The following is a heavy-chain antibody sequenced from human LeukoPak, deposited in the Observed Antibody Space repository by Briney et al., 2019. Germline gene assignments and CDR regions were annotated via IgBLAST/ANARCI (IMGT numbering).Heavy chain of an antibody. CDR2: ISGSGGST. J-gene: IGHJ6*02. Sequence: GGSLRLSCAASGFTFSSYAMSWVRQAPGKGLEWVSAISGSGGSTYYADSVKGRFTISRDNSKNTLYLQMNSLRAEDTAVYYCAKADYDSSGYYFYQGYHGMDVWGQGTTVTVSS. CDR1: GFTFSSYA. D-gene: IGHD3-22*01. CDR3: AKADYDSSGYYFYQGYHGMDV. V-gene: IGHV3-23*01.